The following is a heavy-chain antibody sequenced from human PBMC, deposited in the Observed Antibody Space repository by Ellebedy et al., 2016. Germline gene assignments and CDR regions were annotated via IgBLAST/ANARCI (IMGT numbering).Heavy chain of an antibody. J-gene: IGHJ6*02. Sequence: SETLSLTCTVSGGSISSSSYYWGWIRQPPGKGLEWIGSIYYSGSTYYNPSLKSRVTISVDTSKNQFSLKLGSVTAADTAVYFCATIAVYFHYGMNVWGQGTTVTVS. CDR2: IYYSGST. CDR1: GGSISSSSYY. D-gene: IGHD2-21*01. V-gene: IGHV4-39*01. CDR3: ATIAVYFHYGMNV.